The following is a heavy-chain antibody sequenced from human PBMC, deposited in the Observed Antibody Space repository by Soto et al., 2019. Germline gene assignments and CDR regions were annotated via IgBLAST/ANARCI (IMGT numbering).Heavy chain of an antibody. V-gene: IGHV4-31*03. D-gene: IGHD2-15*01. J-gene: IGHJ4*02. Sequence: SETLSLTCTVSGGSISSGGYYWSWIRQHPGKGLEWIGYIYYSGSTYYNPSLKSRVTISVDTSKNQFSLKLSSVTAADTAVYYCARGFPDIVVVVALAPATVTYDYWGQGTLVTVSS. CDR2: IYYSGST. CDR3: ARGFPDIVVVVALAPATVTYDY. CDR1: GGSISSGGYY.